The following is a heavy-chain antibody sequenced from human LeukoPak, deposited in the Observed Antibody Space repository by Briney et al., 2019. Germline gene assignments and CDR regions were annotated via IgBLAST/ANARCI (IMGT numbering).Heavy chain of an antibody. CDR3: ARDSGLGLFGV. CDR2: ISTFKSDT. Sequence: ASVKVSCKTSGYTFISYAISWVRQAPGQGLEWMGWISTFKSDTKYAQKFQDRVTMTTDTSTSTAHLELRSLTSEDTAIYYCARDSGLGLFGVWGQGTVVTVSS. CDR1: GYTFISYA. D-gene: IGHD3-10*01. V-gene: IGHV1-18*01. J-gene: IGHJ3*01.